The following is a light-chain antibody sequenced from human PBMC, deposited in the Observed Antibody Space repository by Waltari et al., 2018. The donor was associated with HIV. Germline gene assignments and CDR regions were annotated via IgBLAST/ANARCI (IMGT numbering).Light chain of an antibody. CDR2: SAT. Sequence: DIQMTQSPSSLSASIGDRVTITCRASQNINTYLNWYQQKPGKAPKALIYSATTLQSGVPSRFTGSGSGTDFTLTITSLQPEDFGTHFCQQRYTSPTFGPGTTVDLK. CDR1: QNINTY. V-gene: IGKV1-39*01. J-gene: IGKJ3*01. CDR3: QQRYTSPT.